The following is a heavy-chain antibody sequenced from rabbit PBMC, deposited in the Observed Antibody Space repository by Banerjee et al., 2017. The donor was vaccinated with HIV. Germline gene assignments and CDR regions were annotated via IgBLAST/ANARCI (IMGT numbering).Heavy chain of an antibody. CDR2: IYNGDGST. V-gene: IGHV1S47*01. Sequence: QEQLVESGGGLVQPEGSLTLTCKASGFDFSSNAMCWVRQAPGKGPEWVGCIYNGDGSTYYASWVNGRFSISRSTSLNTVDLKMTSLTAADTATYFCARAYGSSSGYDLWGPGTFVTVS. CDR1: GFDFSSNA. D-gene: IGHD1-1*01. CDR3: ARAYGSSSGYDL. J-gene: IGHJ4*01.